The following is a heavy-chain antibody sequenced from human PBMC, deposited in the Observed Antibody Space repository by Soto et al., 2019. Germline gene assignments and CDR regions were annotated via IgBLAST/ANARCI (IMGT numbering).Heavy chain of an antibody. CDR3: TRLIAAADY. CDR1: GFTFSGSA. Sequence: EVQLVESGGGLVQPGGSLKLSCAASGFTFSGSAMHWVRQASGKGLEWVGRIRSKANSYATAYAASVKGRFTISREDSKNTAYLQMNSLKTEDTAVYYCTRLIAAADYWGQGTLVTVSS. D-gene: IGHD6-13*01. V-gene: IGHV3-73*01. CDR2: IRSKANSYAT. J-gene: IGHJ4*02.